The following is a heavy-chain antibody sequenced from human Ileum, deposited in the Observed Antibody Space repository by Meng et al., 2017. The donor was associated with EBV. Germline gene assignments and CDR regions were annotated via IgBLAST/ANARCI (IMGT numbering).Heavy chain of an antibody. V-gene: IGHV4-4*02. D-gene: IGHD2-8*01. CDR1: GDSIPNNNW. CDR3: ARTGVGLAFDY. J-gene: IGHJ4*02. Sequence: QRHLREAGPGSVQFTWAPSLPCGGSGDSIPNNNWWTWVRQPPGKGLEWIGEIYHSGSTNYNPSLQSRATISVDMSKKQFSLKLRSVTAADTAVYYCARTGVGLAFDYWGLGTLVTVSS. CDR2: IYHSGST.